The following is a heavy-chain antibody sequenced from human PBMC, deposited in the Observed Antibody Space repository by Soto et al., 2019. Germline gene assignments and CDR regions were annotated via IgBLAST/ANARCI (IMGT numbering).Heavy chain of an antibody. J-gene: IGHJ3*02. Sequence: ASVKVSCKASGGTFSSYTISWVRQAPGQGLEWMGRIIPILGIANYAQKFQGRVTITADKSTSTAYMELSSLRSEDTAVYYCARARYYDFSSDAFDIWGQGTMVPVSS. D-gene: IGHD3-3*01. V-gene: IGHV1-69*02. CDR1: GGTFSSYT. CDR3: ARARYYDFSSDAFDI. CDR2: IIPILGIA.